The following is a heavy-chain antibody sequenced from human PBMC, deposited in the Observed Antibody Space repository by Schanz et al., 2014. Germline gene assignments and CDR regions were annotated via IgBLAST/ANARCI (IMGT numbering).Heavy chain of an antibody. CDR3: ARANYRRKINFDY. CDR2: IYASGAT. CDR1: GFTVSSDH. V-gene: IGHV3-66*01. D-gene: IGHD3-10*01. J-gene: IGHJ4*02. Sequence: EVQLVESGGGFVQPGGSLGLSCVVSGFTVSSDHMSWVRQAPGKGLEWVSTIYASGATYYADSVKGRFTMSRDNSKNTLDLQMNSLRAEDTAVYYCARANYRRKINFDYWGRGTLVTVSS.